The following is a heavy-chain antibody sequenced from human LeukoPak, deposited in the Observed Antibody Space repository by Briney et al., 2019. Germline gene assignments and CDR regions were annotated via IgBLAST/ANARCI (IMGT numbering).Heavy chain of an antibody. D-gene: IGHD6-6*01. CDR3: ARVVSGAARPGSDDGFDI. CDR2: INPNSGGT. V-gene: IGHV1-2*02. Sequence: ASVKVSCKASGYTFTSHGMNWVRQAPGQGLEWMGWINPNSGGTNYAQKFQGRVTMTRDTSISTAYMEVSRLRSDDTAVYYCARVVSGAARPGSDDGFDIWGQGTMVTVSS. J-gene: IGHJ3*02. CDR1: GYTFTSHG.